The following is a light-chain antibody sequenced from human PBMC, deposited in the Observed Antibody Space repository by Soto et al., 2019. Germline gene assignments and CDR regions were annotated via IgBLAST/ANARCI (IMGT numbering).Light chain of an antibody. Sequence: QLVLTQPPSASGTPGQRVTISCSGSSSNIGSNYVYWYQQLPGTAPKLLIYRNNQRPSGVPDRFSGSKSGTSASRAISGLRSEDAADYYCAAWEDSLSVYVVFGGGTKLTVL. V-gene: IGLV1-47*01. CDR1: SSNIGSNY. CDR3: AAWEDSLSVYVV. CDR2: RNN. J-gene: IGLJ2*01.